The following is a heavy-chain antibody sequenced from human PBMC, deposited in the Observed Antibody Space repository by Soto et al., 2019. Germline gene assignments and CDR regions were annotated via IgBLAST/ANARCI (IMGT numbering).Heavy chain of an antibody. CDR1: GFTFSSYA. J-gene: IGHJ6*02. CDR2: ISGSVGST. CDR3: AKDLPIYDSSGYGMDV. V-gene: IGHV3-23*01. Sequence: PGGSLRLSCAASGFTFSSYAMSWVRQAPGKGLEWVSAISGSVGSTYYADSVKGRFTISRDNSKNTLYLQMNSLRAEDTAVYYCAKDLPIYDSSGYGMDVWGQGTTVTVSS. D-gene: IGHD3-22*01.